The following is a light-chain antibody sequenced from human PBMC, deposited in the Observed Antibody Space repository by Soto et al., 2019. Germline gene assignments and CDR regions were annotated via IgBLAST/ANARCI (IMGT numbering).Light chain of an antibody. CDR2: EVT. J-gene: IGLJ2*01. CDR1: SSDVGAYDY. V-gene: IGLV2-8*01. CDR3: SSYTGRTNVVV. Sequence: QSVLTQPPSASGSPGQSVTISCTGTSSDVGAYDYVSWFQQHPGRAPQLMIYEVTKRPSGVPDRFSGSKSGNTASLTVSGLQAEDEAHYYGSSYTGRTNVVVFGGGTKLTVL.